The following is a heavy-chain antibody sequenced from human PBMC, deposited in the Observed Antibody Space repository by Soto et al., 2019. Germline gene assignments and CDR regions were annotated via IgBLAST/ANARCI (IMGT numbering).Heavy chain of an antibody. D-gene: IGHD5-18*01. CDR1: GFTFSSYG. Sequence: QVQLVESGGGVVQPGRSLRLSCAASGFTFSSYGMYWVRQAPGKGLEWVAVISYDGSNKYYADSVKGRFTISRDNSKNTLYLQMNSLRAEDTAVYYCAKVDTAMVRFDPWGQGTLVTVSS. CDR3: AKVDTAMVRFDP. CDR2: ISYDGSNK. V-gene: IGHV3-30*18. J-gene: IGHJ5*02.